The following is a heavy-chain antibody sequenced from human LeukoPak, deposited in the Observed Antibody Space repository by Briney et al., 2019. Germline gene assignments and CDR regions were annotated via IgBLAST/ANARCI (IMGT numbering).Heavy chain of an antibody. CDR2: IYYSGST. V-gene: IGHV4-59*01. J-gene: IGHJ3*02. CDR1: GFTFSNAW. CDR3: ARELEIYGAFDI. D-gene: IGHD3-3*01. Sequence: PGGSLRLSCAASGFTFSNAWMSWIRQPPGKGLEWIGYIYYSGSTNYNPSLKGRVTISVDTSKNQFSLKLSSVTAADTAVYYCARELEIYGAFDIWGQGTMVTVSS.